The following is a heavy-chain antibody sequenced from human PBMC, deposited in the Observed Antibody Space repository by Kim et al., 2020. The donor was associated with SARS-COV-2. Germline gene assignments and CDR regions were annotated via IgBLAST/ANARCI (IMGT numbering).Heavy chain of an antibody. Sequence: SVKVSCKASGFTFTSSAVQWVRQARGQRLEWVGWNVVGSGNTNYAQKFRERVTITRDMSTSTAYMELSSLRSEDTAVYYFAAEREEMATTLGYWGHGTL. CDR3: AAEREEMATTLGY. CDR1: GFTFTSSA. D-gene: IGHD5-12*01. V-gene: IGHV1-58*01. J-gene: IGHJ4*01. CDR2: NVVGSGNT.